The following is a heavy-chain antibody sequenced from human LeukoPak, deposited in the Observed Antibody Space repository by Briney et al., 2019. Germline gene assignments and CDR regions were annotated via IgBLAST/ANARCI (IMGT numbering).Heavy chain of an antibody. CDR2: ISGSGGST. CDR3: AKDPSICGGDCYSLPFDY. CDR1: GFTFSSYA. Sequence: GGSLRLSCAASGFTFSSYAMSWVRQAPGKGLEWVSAISGSGGSTYYADSVKGRFTISRDNSKNTLYLQMNSLRAEDTAVYYCAKDPSICGGDCYSLPFDYWGQGALVTVSS. J-gene: IGHJ4*02. D-gene: IGHD2-21*02. V-gene: IGHV3-23*01.